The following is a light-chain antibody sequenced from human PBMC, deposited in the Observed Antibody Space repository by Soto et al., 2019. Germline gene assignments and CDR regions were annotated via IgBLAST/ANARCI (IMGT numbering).Light chain of an antibody. CDR2: YAS. CDR3: QQYNDWPPIT. CDR1: QSVRNN. V-gene: IGKV3-15*01. J-gene: IGKJ5*01. Sequence: EIMMTQSPATLSVSPGESGTLSCRASQSVRNNLAWYQHKPGQAPRLLIYYASTRATGIPARFSGSGSGTEFTLTISSRQSEDFALYYCQQYNDWPPITFGQGTRLEIK.